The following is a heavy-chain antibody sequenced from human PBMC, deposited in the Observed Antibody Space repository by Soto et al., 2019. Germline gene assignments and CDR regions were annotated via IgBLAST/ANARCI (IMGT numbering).Heavy chain of an antibody. Sequence: QVQLVQSGAEVKKPGSSVKVSCKASGGTFSSYAISWVRQAPGQGLEWMGGIIPIFGIANYAQKFQGRVTITADESTSTAYMELSSMRSEDTAVYYCARDPLALIASRLHYYYYGMDVWGQGTTVTVSS. CDR3: ARDPLALIASRLHYYYYGMDV. CDR1: GGTFSSYA. CDR2: IIPIFGIA. V-gene: IGHV1-69*01. D-gene: IGHD6-6*01. J-gene: IGHJ6*02.